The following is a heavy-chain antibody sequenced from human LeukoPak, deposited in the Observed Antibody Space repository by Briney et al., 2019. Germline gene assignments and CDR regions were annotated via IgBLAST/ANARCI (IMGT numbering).Heavy chain of an antibody. D-gene: IGHD3-22*01. CDR2: IRYDGSNK. V-gene: IGHV3-30*02. J-gene: IGHJ3*02. Sequence: PGGSLRLSCAASGFTFSSYWMSWVRQAPGKGLEWVAFIRYDGSNKYYADSVKGRFTISRDNSKNTLYLQMNSLRAEDTAVYYCAKGSDYYDSSGSLAFDIWGQGTMVTVSS. CDR3: AKGSDYYDSSGSLAFDI. CDR1: GFTFSSYW.